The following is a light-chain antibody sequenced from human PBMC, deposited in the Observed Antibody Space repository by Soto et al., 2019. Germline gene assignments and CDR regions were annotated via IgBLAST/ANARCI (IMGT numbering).Light chain of an antibody. CDR1: QSLVYSDGNTY. CDR2: KVS. J-gene: IGKJ5*01. CDR3: MQGTRWHPSIT. V-gene: IGKV2-30*01. Sequence: DVVMTQSPLSLPVTLGQPASISCRSSQSLVYSDGNTYLNWFQQRPGQSPRRLIYKVSNRDYGVTDRFSGSGSGADFTLKISRVEGEDVGVYYCMQGTRWHPSITFGKGTRLEIK.